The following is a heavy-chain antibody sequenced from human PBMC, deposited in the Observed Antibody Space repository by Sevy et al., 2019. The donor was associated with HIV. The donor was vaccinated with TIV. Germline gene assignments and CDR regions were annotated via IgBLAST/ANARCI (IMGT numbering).Heavy chain of an antibody. Sequence: SETLSLTCTVSGGSISSSGYYWGWIRQPPGKGLEWIGRIYYGGSTYYNPSLKSRITISVDTSMNHFSLKLSSVTAADTAVYYCARVSMIVVVITDDWGYYFDYWGQGTLVTVSS. CDR3: ARVSMIVVVITDDWGYYFDY. V-gene: IGHV4-39*02. CDR2: IYYGGST. CDR1: GGSISSSGYY. D-gene: IGHD3-22*01. J-gene: IGHJ4*02.